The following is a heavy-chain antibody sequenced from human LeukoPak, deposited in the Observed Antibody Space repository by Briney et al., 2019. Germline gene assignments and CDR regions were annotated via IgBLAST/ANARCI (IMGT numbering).Heavy chain of an antibody. J-gene: IGHJ4*02. CDR1: GGSFSGYY. Sequence: SETLSLTCAVYGGSFSGYYWSWIRPPPGKGLEWIGEINHSGSTNNNPSLKSRVTISVDTSKNQFSLKLSSVTAADTAVYYCASDYYDISGYPLPFDYWGQGTLVTVSS. CDR3: ASDYYDISGYPLPFDY. D-gene: IGHD3-22*01. CDR2: INHSGST. V-gene: IGHV4-34*01.